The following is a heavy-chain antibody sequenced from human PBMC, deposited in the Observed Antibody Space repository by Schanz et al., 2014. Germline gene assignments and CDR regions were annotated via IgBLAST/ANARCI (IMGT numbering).Heavy chain of an antibody. D-gene: IGHD3-16*01. CDR2: MSSKTDNT. J-gene: IGHJ4*02. CDR3: TRGRTFGR. V-gene: IGHV1-8*01. CDR1: GYTFTSYD. Sequence: QVQLVQSGAEAKKPGASVKASCKASGYTFTSYDINWVRQATGQGLEWRGWMSSKTDNTGYAQRLQGIVTMNRNTSITTANMELSSLRSGDTAVYYCTRGRTFGRWGQGTLXTVSS.